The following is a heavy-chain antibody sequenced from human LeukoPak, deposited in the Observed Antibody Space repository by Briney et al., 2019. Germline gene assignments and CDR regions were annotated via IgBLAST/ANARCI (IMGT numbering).Heavy chain of an antibody. V-gene: IGHV3-23*01. CDR2: ISGSGGST. CDR1: GFVFSNYV. D-gene: IGHD1-26*01. Sequence: GGSLRLSCAASGFVFSNYVMSWVRQAPGKGLEWVSSISGSGGSTYYADSVKGRFTISGDNPKNTLHLQMNSLRAEDTAVYYCAEEVGATYPTFDYWGQGTLVTVSS. J-gene: IGHJ4*02. CDR3: AEEVGATYPTFDY.